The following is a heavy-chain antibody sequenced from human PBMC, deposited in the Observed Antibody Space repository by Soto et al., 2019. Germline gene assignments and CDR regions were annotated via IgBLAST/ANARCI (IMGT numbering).Heavy chain of an antibody. Sequence: PGESLKISCKGSGYSFTSYWISWVRQMPGKGLEWMGRIDPSDSYTNYSPSFQGHVTISADKSISTAYLQWGSLKASDTAMYYCARRPHNYYDSSGYYSVGAFDIWGQGTMVTVSS. V-gene: IGHV5-10-1*01. CDR1: GYSFTSYW. J-gene: IGHJ3*02. D-gene: IGHD3-22*01. CDR3: ARRPHNYYDSSGYYSVGAFDI. CDR2: IDPSDSYT.